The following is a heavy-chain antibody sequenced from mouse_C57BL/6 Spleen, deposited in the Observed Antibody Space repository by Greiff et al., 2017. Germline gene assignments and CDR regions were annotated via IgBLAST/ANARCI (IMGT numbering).Heavy chain of an antibody. CDR1: GYAFTNYL. J-gene: IGHJ2*01. CDR2: INPGSGGT. V-gene: IGHV1-54*01. Sequence: QVQLKESGAELVRPGTSVKVSCKASGYAFTNYLIEWVKQRPGQGLEWIGVINPGSGGTNYNEKFKGKATLTADKSSSTAYMQLSSLTSEDSAVYFGARKGLREWDYYFGCWGQGTTLTVSS. D-gene: IGHD1-1*01. CDR3: ARKGLREWDYYFGC.